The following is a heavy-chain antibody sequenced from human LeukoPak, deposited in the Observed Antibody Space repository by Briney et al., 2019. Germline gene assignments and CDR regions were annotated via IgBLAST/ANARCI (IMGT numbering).Heavy chain of an antibody. Sequence: GGSLRLSCAASGFTFTDYYMSWIRQAPGKGLEWVSYITNSGTTIYYADSVKGRFTISRDNAKNSLYLQMNSLRAEDTAVYYCARDWAYNGGSYGVDWGQGTLVTVSS. CDR2: ITNSGTTI. CDR3: ARDWAYNGGSYGVD. J-gene: IGHJ4*02. D-gene: IGHD1-26*01. V-gene: IGHV3-11*04. CDR1: GFTFTDYY.